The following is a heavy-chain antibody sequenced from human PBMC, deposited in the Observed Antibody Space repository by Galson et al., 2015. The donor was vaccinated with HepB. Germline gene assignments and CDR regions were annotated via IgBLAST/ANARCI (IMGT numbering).Heavy chain of an antibody. CDR1: GFTFSSYG. CDR2: ISYDGSNK. CDR3: AKVQGYGMDV. V-gene: IGHV3-30*18. J-gene: IGHJ6*02. Sequence: SLRLSCAASGFTFSSYGMHWVRQAPGKGLEWVAVISYDGSNKYYADSVKGRYTISRDNSKNTLYLQMNSLRAEDTAVYYCAKVQGYGMDVWGQGTTVTVSS.